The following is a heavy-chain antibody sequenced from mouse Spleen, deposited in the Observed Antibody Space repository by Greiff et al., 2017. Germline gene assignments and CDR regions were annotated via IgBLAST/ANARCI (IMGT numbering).Heavy chain of an antibody. J-gene: IGHJ2*01. D-gene: IGHD1-1*01. CDR1: GYTLTSYW. CDR3: ARYYGSSLDY. CDR2: TNPSTGYT. Sequence: VQPEQSGAELAKPGASGKMSRKASGYTLTSYWMHWGKQRPGQGPEWIGYTNPSTGYTEYNQKVKDKATLTADKSSSTAYMQLSSMTSEGSAVYYCARYYGSSLDYWGQGTTLTVSS. V-gene: IGHV1-7*01.